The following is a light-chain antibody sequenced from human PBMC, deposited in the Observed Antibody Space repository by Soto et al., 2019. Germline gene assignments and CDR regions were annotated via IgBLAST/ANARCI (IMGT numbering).Light chain of an antibody. CDR2: GAS. CDR3: QQYNFWPPWT. CDR1: QSVSSSY. J-gene: IGKJ1*01. V-gene: IGKV3-20*01. Sequence: EIVLTQSPGTLSLSPGERATLSCRASQSVSSSYLAWYQQKPGQAPRLLIYGASSRTTGIPDRFSGSGSGTEFTLTISSLQSEDFAVYYCQQYNFWPPWTFGQGTKVDIK.